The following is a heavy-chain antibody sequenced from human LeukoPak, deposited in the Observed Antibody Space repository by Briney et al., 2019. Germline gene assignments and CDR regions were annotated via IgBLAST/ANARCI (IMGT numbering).Heavy chain of an antibody. D-gene: IGHD2-21*02. CDR1: GYTFTVYY. J-gene: IGHJ4*02. CDR2: INPNSGGT. CDR3: VRDRSYCGGDCYQSGFDY. V-gene: IGHV1-2*04. Sequence: ASVKVSCKASGYTFTVYYMHWVRQAPGQGLEWMGWINPNSGGTNYAQKFQGWVTMTRDTSISTAYMELSRLRSDDTAVYYCVRDRSYCGGDCYQSGFDYWGQGTLVTVSS.